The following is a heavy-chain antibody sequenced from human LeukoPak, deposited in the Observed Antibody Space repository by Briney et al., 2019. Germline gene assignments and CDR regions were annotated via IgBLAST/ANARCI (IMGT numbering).Heavy chain of an antibody. Sequence: GGSLRLSCAASGFTFSSYWMSWVRQAPGKGLEWVANIKQDESEKYYVDSLKGRFTISRDNAKNSLYLQMNSLRAEDTAVYYCARDKIEGPTKLDYWGEGILVTVSS. J-gene: IGHJ4*02. D-gene: IGHD1-1*01. CDR3: ARDKIEGPTKLDY. CDR1: GFTFSSYW. V-gene: IGHV3-7*01. CDR2: IKQDESEK.